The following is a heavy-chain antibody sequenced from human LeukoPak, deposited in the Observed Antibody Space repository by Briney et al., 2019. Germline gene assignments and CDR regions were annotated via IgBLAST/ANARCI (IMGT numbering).Heavy chain of an antibody. CDR1: GGSISSGGYS. D-gene: IGHD3-22*01. V-gene: IGHV4-30-2*01. J-gene: IGHJ5*02. CDR2: IYHSGST. CDR3: ARGGAYYDSSGYFPKPYNWFDP. Sequence: SETLSLTCAVSGGSISSGGYSWSWIRQPPGKGLEWIEYIYHSGSTYYNPSLKSRVTISVDRSTNQFSLKLSSVTAADTAVYYCARGGAYYDSSGYFPKPYNWFDPWGQGTLVTVSS.